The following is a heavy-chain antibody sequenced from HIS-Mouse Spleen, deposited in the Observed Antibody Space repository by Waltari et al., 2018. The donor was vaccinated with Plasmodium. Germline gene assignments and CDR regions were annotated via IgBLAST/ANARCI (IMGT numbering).Heavy chain of an antibody. V-gene: IGHV4-34*01. J-gene: IGHJ2*01. Sequence: QVQLQQWGAGLLKPSETLSLTCAVYGGSFSGYYWSWIRQPPGKGLEWIGEINHSGSTNYNPPRKSRVTISVDTSKNQFSLKLSSVTAADTAVYYCARVTSSGVYWYFDLWGRGTLVTVSS. CDR1: GGSFSGYY. D-gene: IGHD3-3*01. CDR3: ARVTSSGVYWYFDL. CDR2: INHSGST.